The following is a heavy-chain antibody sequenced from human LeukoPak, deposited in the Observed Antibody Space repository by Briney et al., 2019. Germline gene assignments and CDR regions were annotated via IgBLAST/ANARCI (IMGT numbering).Heavy chain of an antibody. CDR3: AREMDDILTGYPY. Sequence: QSGGSLRLSCAASGFTFSSYAMSWVRQAPGKGLEWVSAISGSGGSTYYADSVKGRFTISRDNAKNSLYLQMNSLRAEDTAVYYCAREMDDILTGYPYWGQGTLVTVSS. CDR1: GFTFSSYA. D-gene: IGHD3-9*01. V-gene: IGHV3-23*01. J-gene: IGHJ4*02. CDR2: ISGSGGST.